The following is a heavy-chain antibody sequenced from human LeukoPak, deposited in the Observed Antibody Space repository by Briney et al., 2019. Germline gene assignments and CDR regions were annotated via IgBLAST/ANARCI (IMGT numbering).Heavy chain of an antibody. D-gene: IGHD6-19*01. CDR3: ARGGYSSGWEGDGAFVI. CDR2: INPNSGGT. V-gene: IGHV1-2*02. J-gene: IGHJ3*02. CDR1: EYTFTGYY. Sequence: GASVKVSCKASEYTFTGYYMHWVRQAPGQGLEWMGWINPNSGGTNYAQKFQGRVTMTRDTSNSTAYMELSRLRSDDTAVYYCARGGYSSGWEGDGAFVIWGQGAMVTVSS.